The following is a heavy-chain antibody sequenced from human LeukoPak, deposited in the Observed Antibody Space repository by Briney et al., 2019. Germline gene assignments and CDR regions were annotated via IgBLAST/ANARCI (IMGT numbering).Heavy chain of an antibody. CDR3: ARDRDGYNDLDY. Sequence: ASGKVSCKASGYTFTRYYMHWVRQAPGQGLEWMGIINPNGGSTSYAQKFQGRVTMTRDTSTSTVYMELSSLRSEDTAVYYCARDRDGYNDLDYWGQGTLVTVSS. J-gene: IGHJ4*02. CDR2: INPNGGST. V-gene: IGHV1-46*01. CDR1: GYTFTRYY. D-gene: IGHD5-24*01.